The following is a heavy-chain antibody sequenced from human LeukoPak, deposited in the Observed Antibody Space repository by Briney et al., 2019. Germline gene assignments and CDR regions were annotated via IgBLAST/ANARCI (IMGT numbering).Heavy chain of an antibody. D-gene: IGHD1-7*01. CDR2: ISSSSSYI. V-gene: IGHV3-21*01. CDR3: ARVNNRLELLESPYYYYYMDV. J-gene: IGHJ6*03. CDR1: GFAFSSYS. Sequence: PGGSLRLSCAASGFAFSSYSMNWVRQAPGKGLEWVSSISSSSSYIYYADSVKGRFTISRDNAKNSLYLQMNGLRAEDTAVYYCARVNNRLELLESPYYYYYMDVWGKGTTVTVSS.